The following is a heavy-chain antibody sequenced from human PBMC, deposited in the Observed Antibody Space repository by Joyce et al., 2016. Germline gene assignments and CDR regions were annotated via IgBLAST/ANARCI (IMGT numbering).Heavy chain of an antibody. CDR2: IYWTDDE. J-gene: IGHJ3*01. V-gene: IGHV2-5*01. CDR3: AHRISTYTYVWGFDAFDV. D-gene: IGHD3-16*01. CDR1: GFSLSASGVG. Sequence: QITLKESGPTRVEPTQTLTLTCTFSGFSLSASGVGVGWIRQPPGKALEWLALIYWTDDERYSPSLKSRLTITKDTSRNQVVLTMTNMDPVDTATYYCAHRISTYTYVWGFDAFDVWGQGTMVTVSS.